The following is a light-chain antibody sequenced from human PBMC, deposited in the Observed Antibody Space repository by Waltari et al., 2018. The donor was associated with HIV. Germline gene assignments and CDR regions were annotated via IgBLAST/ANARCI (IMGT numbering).Light chain of an antibody. V-gene: IGLV2-23*02. CDR1: SSDVGIYNL. Sequence: QSALTQPASVSGSPGQSITISCPGTSSDVGIYNLVSWHQQHPGKAPKRMIYEVSKRPSGVSNRFSGSKSGNTASLTISGLQAEDEADYYCCSYAGSSTYVFGTGTKVTVL. CDR2: EVS. CDR3: CSYAGSSTYV. J-gene: IGLJ1*01.